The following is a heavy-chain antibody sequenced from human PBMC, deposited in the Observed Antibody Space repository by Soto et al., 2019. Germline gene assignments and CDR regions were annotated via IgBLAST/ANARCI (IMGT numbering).Heavy chain of an antibody. D-gene: IGHD3-3*01. CDR3: ARGRSSVPDRRGIGYYGLDV. J-gene: IGHJ6*02. CDR1: GGSFSGYY. V-gene: IGHV4-34*01. CDR2: INDSGIT. Sequence: QVQLQQWGAEVLKPSETLSLTCVVNGGSFSGYYWSWIRQPPGKGLEWIGEINDSGITDSNPSLESRVTISVDMSKNHFSLKLNSVTAADTAVYHCARGRSSVPDRRGIGYYGLDVWGQGTTVTVSS.